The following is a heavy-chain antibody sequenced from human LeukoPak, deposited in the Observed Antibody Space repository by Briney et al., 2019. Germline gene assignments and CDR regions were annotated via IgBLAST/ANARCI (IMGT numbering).Heavy chain of an antibody. V-gene: IGHV3-23*01. CDR2: ISGSGGST. Sequence: PGGSLRLSCAASGFAFSSCGFNWVRQAPGQGLEWVSAISGSGGSTYYADSVKGRFTISRDNSKNTLYLQMNSLRAEDTAVYYCAKGLRGTVIVEELRFDYWGQGTLVTVSS. J-gene: IGHJ4*02. D-gene: IGHD3-22*01. CDR1: GFAFSSCG. CDR3: AKGLRGTVIVEELRFDY.